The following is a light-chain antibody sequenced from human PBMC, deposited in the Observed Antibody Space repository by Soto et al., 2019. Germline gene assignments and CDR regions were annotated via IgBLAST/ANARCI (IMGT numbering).Light chain of an antibody. V-gene: IGKV3-15*01. CDR3: QQYNNWPQT. CDR2: RAS. J-gene: IGKJ2*01. CDR1: QSVICN. Sequence: EIILTQSPATLSVSPGERATLSCRASQSVICNLAWYQQRPGQAPSPLIYRASTRAPGIPARFSGSGVGTEITLTISSLQSEDFGVYSCQQYNNWPQTYGQGTKLEIK.